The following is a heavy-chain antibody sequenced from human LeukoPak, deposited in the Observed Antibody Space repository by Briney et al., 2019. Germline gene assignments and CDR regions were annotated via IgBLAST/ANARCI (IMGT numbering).Heavy chain of an antibody. CDR1: GFVFDDYA. CDR3: AKGSGYNWNPFDS. V-gene: IGHV3-9*01. D-gene: IGHD1-20*01. CDR2: ISWNSGSI. Sequence: PGGSLGLSCAASGFVFDDYAMHWVRQAPGKGPEWVAGISWNSGSIDYADSVKGRFTISRDNAKKSMSLQMNSLRAEDTALYYCAKGSGYNWNPFDSWGQGTLVTVSS. J-gene: IGHJ4*02.